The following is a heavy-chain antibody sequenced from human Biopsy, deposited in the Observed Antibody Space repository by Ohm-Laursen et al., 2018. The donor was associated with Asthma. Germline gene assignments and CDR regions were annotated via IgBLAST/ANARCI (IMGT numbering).Heavy chain of an antibody. CDR2: KVHEEGGT. V-gene: IGHV1-24*01. CDR1: GYRLTDLS. D-gene: IGHD2/OR15-2a*01. J-gene: IGHJ6*02. CDR3: ASDFPNDYLRYNFQF. Sequence: WVNASCKIYGYRLTDLSMHWVRQDPGQGIEWMGGKVHEEGGTVNARRFQGRVTMTEDTSTDTAYMELSSLSSDDTAVYYCASDFPNDYLRYNFQFWGQGTTVIVSS.